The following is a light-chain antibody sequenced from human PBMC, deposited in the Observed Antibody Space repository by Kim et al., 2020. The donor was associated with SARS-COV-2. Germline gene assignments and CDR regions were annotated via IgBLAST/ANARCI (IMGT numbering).Light chain of an antibody. CDR1: KIGSKS. Sequence: PGKTARITCGGNKIGSKSVHWYQQKPGQAPVLVIYYDSDRPSGIPERFSGSNSGNTATLTISRVEAGDEADYYCQVWDSSSDHHVVFGGGTHLTVL. CDR2: YDS. J-gene: IGLJ2*01. CDR3: QVWDSSSDHHVV. V-gene: IGLV3-21*04.